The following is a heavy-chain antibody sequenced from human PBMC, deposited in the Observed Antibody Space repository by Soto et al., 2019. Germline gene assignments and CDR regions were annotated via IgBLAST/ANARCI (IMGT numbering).Heavy chain of an antibody. CDR3: AREMATISGYFDY. CDR2: IYYSGST. CDR1: GGSISSGDYY. Sequence: PSETLSLTCTVSGGSISSGDYYWSWIRQPPGTGLEWIGYIYYSGSTYYNPSLKSRVTISVDTSKNQFSLKLSSVTAADTAVYYCAREMATISGYFDYWGQGTLVTVSS. J-gene: IGHJ4*02. D-gene: IGHD5-12*01. V-gene: IGHV4-30-4*01.